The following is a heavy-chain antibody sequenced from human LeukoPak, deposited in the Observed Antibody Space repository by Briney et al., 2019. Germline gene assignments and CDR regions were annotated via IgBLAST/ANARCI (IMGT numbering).Heavy chain of an antibody. J-gene: IGHJ3*01. CDR2: IRGSDGIT. D-gene: IGHD6-19*01. CDR3: AKRCVRGWSTDAFDF. CDR1: GFTFSSYA. V-gene: IGHV3-23*01. Sequence: GGSLRLSCAASGFTFSSYAMSWVRQAPGKGLEWVSTIRGSDGITYYADSVKGRFTISRDNSKNTLYLQMSSLRAEDTAVYYCAKRCVRGWSTDAFDFWGQGTVVTVSS.